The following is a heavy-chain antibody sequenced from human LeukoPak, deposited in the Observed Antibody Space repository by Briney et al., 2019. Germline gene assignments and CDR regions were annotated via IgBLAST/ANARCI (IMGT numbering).Heavy chain of an antibody. D-gene: IGHD3-22*01. J-gene: IGHJ1*01. Sequence: SETLSLTCTVSGDSFSSVTDYWAWIRQPPGKGLEWIGSIYYSRSTYYNPSLKSRVTISVDTSKNQFSLKLSSVTAADTAVYYCASAKGYYDSSGSTPYAEYFQHWGQGTLVTVSS. CDR2: IYYSRST. V-gene: IGHV4-39*07. CDR3: ASAKGYYDSSGSTPYAEYFQH. CDR1: GDSFSSVTDY.